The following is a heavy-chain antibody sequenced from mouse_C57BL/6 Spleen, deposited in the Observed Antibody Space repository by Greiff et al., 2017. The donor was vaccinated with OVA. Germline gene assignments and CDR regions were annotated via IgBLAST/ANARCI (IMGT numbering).Heavy chain of an antibody. Sequence: EVKLMESEGGLVQPGSSMKLSCTASGFTFSDYYMAWVRQVPEKGLEWVANINYDGSSTYYLDSLKSRFIISRDNATNILYLQMSSLKSEDTATYYCARSYSNVFDYWGQGTTLTVSS. J-gene: IGHJ2*01. D-gene: IGHD2-5*01. V-gene: IGHV5-16*01. CDR3: ARSYSNVFDY. CDR2: INYDGSST. CDR1: GFTFSDYY.